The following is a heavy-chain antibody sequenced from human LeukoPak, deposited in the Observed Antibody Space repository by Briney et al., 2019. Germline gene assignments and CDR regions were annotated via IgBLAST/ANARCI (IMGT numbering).Heavy chain of an antibody. D-gene: IGHD3-10*01. V-gene: IGHV3-7*03. CDR1: GFNFGEFW. CDR2: IKEDGSES. J-gene: IGHJ4*02. Sequence: GGSLRLSCAASGFNFGEFWMAWVRQTPGMGLEWVADIKEDGSESFYVDSVKGRFTISRDNSKNTLYLQMNSLRAEDTAVYYCARVDGSGSYHFDYWGQGTLVTVSS. CDR3: ARVDGSGSYHFDY.